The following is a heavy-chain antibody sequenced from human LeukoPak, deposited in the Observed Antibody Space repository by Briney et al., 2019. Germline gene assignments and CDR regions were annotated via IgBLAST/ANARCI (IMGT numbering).Heavy chain of an antibody. V-gene: IGHV3-66*01. CDR1: GFTVSSNY. Sequence: GVSLRLSCAASGFTVSSNYMSWVRQAPGKGLEWVSVIYSGGSTYYADSVKGRFTISRDNSKNTLYLQMNSLRAEDTAVYYCAREKPDGAYSSSWYYFDYWGQGTLVTVSS. CDR2: IYSGGST. D-gene: IGHD6-13*01. J-gene: IGHJ4*02. CDR3: AREKPDGAYSSSWYYFDY.